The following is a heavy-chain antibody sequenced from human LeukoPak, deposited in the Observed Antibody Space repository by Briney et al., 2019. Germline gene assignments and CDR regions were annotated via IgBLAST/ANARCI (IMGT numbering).Heavy chain of an antibody. D-gene: IGHD6-19*01. V-gene: IGHV3-74*01. CDR1: GFTLSSYW. CDR2: INSDGSNI. J-gene: IGHJ4*02. Sequence: PGGSLRLSCAASGFTLSSYWMHWVRQAPGEGLVWVSRINSDGSNINYADSVEGRSTISRDNAKNTLYPQMNSLRVEDTAVYYCVRSSGWPGYWGQGTMVTVSS. CDR3: VRSSGWPGY.